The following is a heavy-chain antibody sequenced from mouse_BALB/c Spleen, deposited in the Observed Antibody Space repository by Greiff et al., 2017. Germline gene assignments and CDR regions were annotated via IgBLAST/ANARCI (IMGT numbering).Heavy chain of an antibody. CDR3: ARLYGYDVGYAMDY. J-gene: IGHJ4*01. CDR2: INYSGST. Sequence: DVQLQESGPSLVKPSQTLSLTCSVTGDSITSGYWNWIRKFPGSKLEYMGYINYSGSTYYNPSLKSRISITRDTSKNQYYLQLNSVTTEDTATYYCARLYGYDVGYAMDYWGQGTSVTVSS. D-gene: IGHD2-2*01. CDR1: GDSITSGY. V-gene: IGHV3-8*02.